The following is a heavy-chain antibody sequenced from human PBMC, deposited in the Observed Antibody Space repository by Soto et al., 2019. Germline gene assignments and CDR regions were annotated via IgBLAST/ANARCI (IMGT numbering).Heavy chain of an antibody. V-gene: IGHV1-18*01. CDR3: ARGVGSGSYYNQYNWFAP. J-gene: IGHJ5*02. CDR2: INVYNGNT. Sequence: VASVKVTCKASGYTFTNYGISWVRQAPGQGLEWMGWINVYNGNTKYAQKVQGRVTMTTDTSTSTAYMELRSLRSDDTAVYYCARGVGSGSYYNQYNWFAPWSQGTLVTVSS. CDR1: GYTFTNYG. D-gene: IGHD3-10*01.